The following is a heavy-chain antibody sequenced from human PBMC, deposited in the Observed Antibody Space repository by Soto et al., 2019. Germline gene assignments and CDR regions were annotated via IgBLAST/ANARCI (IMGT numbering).Heavy chain of an antibody. V-gene: IGHV4-4*07. CDR2: IDNSGNT. J-gene: IGHJ4*02. CDR1: DGSISTYF. CDR3: ARGGQDFWSGPFDY. Sequence: PSETLSLTCTVSDGSISTYFCNWIRQPAGKGLEWIGRIDNSGNTNYNPSLKSRATMSADTSRNQFSLKLNSVTAADTAVYYCARGGQDFWSGPFDYWGQGALVTVSS. D-gene: IGHD3-3*01.